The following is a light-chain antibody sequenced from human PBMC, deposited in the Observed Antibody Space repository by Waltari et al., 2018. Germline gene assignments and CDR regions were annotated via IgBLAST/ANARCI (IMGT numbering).Light chain of an antibody. CDR3: YSATDNNLRV. J-gene: IGLJ3*02. Sequence: SYELTQPSSVSVSPGQTARITCSGDLLSTKYARWFQQRPGQAPGLVIYKDSERPSGIPERFSGSSSGTTVILTISGAQVEDEADYYCYSATDNNLRVFGGGTK. CDR1: LLSTKY. V-gene: IGLV3-27*01. CDR2: KDS.